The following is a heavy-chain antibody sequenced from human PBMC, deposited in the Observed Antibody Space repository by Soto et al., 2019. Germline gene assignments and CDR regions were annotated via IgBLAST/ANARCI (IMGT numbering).Heavy chain of an antibody. CDR3: AREYYGSGSYYIGGRYNWFDP. J-gene: IGHJ5*02. CDR2: SNPNSGGT. V-gene: IGHV1-2*04. CDR1: GYTFTGYY. D-gene: IGHD3-10*01. Sequence: QVQLVQSGAEVKKPGASVKVSCKASGYTFTGYYMHWVRQAPGQGLEWMGWSNPNSGGTNYAQKFQGWVTMTRDTSISTAYMELSRLRSDDTAVYYCAREYYGSGSYYIGGRYNWFDPWGQGTLVTVSS.